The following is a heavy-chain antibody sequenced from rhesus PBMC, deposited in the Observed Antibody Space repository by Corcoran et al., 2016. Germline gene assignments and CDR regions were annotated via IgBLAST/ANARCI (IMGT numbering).Heavy chain of an antibody. V-gene: IGHV4-99*01. CDR2: ISGSSGST. D-gene: IGHD1-44*02. J-gene: IGHJ4*01. CDR1: GYSISSGYY. Sequence: QVQLQESGPGLVKPSETLSLTCAVSGYSISSGYYWGWIRQPPGKGLEYIGYISGSSGSTYYNPSLKRRVPLSKDTSKNQFSLKLSSVTAADTAVYYCASHWTVGAKDYFDYWGQGVLVTVSS. CDR3: ASHWTVGAKDYFDY.